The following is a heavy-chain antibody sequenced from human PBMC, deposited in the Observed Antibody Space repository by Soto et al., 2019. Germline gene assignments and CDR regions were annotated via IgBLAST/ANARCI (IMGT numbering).Heavy chain of an antibody. CDR3: ARGSNSYYPDY. Sequence: SETLSLTCTVSGGSISNYYWSLIRQPPGKGLEWIGYIYYSGSTNYNPSLKSRVTISVDTSKNHFSLRLNSVTAADTAVYYCARGSNSYYPDYWGQGTLVTVSS. V-gene: IGHV4-59*08. D-gene: IGHD3-22*01. CDR1: GGSISNYY. CDR2: IYYSGST. J-gene: IGHJ4*02.